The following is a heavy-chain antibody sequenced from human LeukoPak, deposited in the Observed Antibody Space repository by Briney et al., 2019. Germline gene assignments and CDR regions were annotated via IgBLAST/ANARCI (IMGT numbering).Heavy chain of an antibody. D-gene: IGHD3-9*01. CDR2: IGSSGGTTI. J-gene: IGHJ4*02. Sequence: GGSLRLSCAASGFIFSSYSMNWVRQAPGKGLDWVSYIGSSGGTTISYADSVQGRFTTSRDNANNSLYLQLNSLRDEDTAVYYCARDVDWAFDYWGQGTLVTVSS. CDR3: ARDVDWAFDY. V-gene: IGHV3-48*02. CDR1: GFIFSSYS.